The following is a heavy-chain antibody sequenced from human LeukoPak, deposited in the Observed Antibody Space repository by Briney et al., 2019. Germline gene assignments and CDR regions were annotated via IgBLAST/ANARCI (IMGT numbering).Heavy chain of an antibody. D-gene: IGHD6-19*01. CDR2: IIPIFGTA. CDR1: GGTFSSYA. J-gene: IGHJ4*02. Sequence: GSSVKVSCKASGGTFSSYAISWVRQAPGQGLEWMGGIIPIFGTANYVQKFQGRVTITADESTSAAYMELSSLRSEDTAVYYCARGGAPYSSGWYVYRGQGTLVTVSS. V-gene: IGHV1-69*01. CDR3: ARGGAPYSSGWYVY.